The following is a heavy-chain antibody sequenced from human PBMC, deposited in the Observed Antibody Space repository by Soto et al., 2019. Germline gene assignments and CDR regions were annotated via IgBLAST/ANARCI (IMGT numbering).Heavy chain of an antibody. CDR3: AQDRDNTFGGVISYGMDV. V-gene: IGHV3-30*18. Sequence: PVGSLRLSCAASGFTFSSYGMHWVRQAPGKGLEWVGVISYDGSNKYYADSVKGRFTISRDNSKNTLYLQMNSLRVEDTAVYYCAQDRDNTFGGVISYGMDVWGQGTTVTVSS. D-gene: IGHD3-16*02. CDR2: ISYDGSNK. J-gene: IGHJ6*02. CDR1: GFTFSSYG.